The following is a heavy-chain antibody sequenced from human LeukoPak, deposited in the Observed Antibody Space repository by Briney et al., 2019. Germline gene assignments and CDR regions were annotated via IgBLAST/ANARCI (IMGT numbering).Heavy chain of an antibody. D-gene: IGHD3-10*01. CDR2: IIPIFGTA. Sequence: SVKVSCKASGGTFSSYAISWVRQAPGQGLEWMGGIIPIFGTANYAQKFQGRVTITADESTSTAYMELSSLRSEDTAVYYCAREGGGSPYGSGSYYRYWGRGTLVTVSS. CDR3: AREGGGSPYGSGSYYRY. J-gene: IGHJ4*02. CDR1: GGTFSSYA. V-gene: IGHV1-69*13.